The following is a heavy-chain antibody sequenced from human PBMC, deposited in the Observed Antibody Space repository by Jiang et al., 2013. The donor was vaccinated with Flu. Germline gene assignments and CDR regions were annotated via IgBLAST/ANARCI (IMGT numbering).Heavy chain of an antibody. CDR2: IYHSGST. J-gene: IGHJ4*02. Sequence: GSGLVKPLQTLSLTCTVSGGSISSGGYHWNWIRQHPGKGLEWIGHIYHSGSTFHNPSLTSRLTISVDRSKNQFSLKLSSVTAADTAVYYCARGLDYGDYELGKNFDYWGQGTPVTVSS. CDR3: ARGLDYGDYELGKNFDY. CDR1: GGSISSGGYH. D-gene: IGHD4-17*01. V-gene: IGHV4-31*03.